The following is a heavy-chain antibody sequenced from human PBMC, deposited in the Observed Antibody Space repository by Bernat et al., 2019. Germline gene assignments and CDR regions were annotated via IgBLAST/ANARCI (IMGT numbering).Heavy chain of an antibody. CDR2: ISAYNGNT. J-gene: IGHJ6*02. CDR3: ARVGDDFWSGYYFGGTPSSYGMDV. V-gene: IGHV1-18*01. CDR1: GYTFTSYG. Sequence: QVQLVQSGAEVKKPGASVKVSCKASGYTFTSYGISWVRQAPGQGLEWMGWISAYNGNTNYAQKLQGRVTMTTDTSTSTAYMELRSLRSDDTAVYYCARVGDDFWSGYYFGGTPSSYGMDVWGQGTTVTVSS. D-gene: IGHD3-3*01.